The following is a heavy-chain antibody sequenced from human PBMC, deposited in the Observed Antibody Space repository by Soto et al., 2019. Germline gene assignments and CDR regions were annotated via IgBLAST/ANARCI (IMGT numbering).Heavy chain of an antibody. V-gene: IGHV3-48*03. Sequence: EVQLVESGGGLVQPGGSLRLSCAASGFTLSSYEMNWVRQAPGKGLEWVSYISGSGNTIYHADSVKGRFTISRDNAKNSLYLQMSSLRAEDTAVYYCAREGGSYHFDLWGQGTLVTVSS. CDR3: AREGGSYHFDL. J-gene: IGHJ4*02. D-gene: IGHD1-26*01. CDR1: GFTLSSYE. CDR2: ISGSGNTI.